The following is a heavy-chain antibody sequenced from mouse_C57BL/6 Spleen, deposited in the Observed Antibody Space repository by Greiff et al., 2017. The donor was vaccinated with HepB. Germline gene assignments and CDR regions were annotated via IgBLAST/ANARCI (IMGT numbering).Heavy chain of an antibody. V-gene: IGHV5-4*01. CDR3: ARITTVVAGAMDY. J-gene: IGHJ4*01. CDR1: GFTFSSYA. Sequence: EVQRVESGGGLVKPGGSLKLSCAASGFTFSSYAMSWVRQTPEKRLEWVATISDGGSYTYYPDNVKGRFTISRDNAKNNLYLQMSHLKSEDTAMYYGARITTVVAGAMDYWGQGTSVTVSS. CDR2: ISDGGSYT. D-gene: IGHD1-1*01.